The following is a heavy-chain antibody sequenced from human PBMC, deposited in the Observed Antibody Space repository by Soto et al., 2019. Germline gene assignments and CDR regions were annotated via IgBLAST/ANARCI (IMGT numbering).Heavy chain of an antibody. CDR2: MNPNSGNT. CDR3: ARLGIVVVPAAMGDYYYYMDV. V-gene: IGHV1-8*01. Sequence: ASVKVSCKASGYTFTSYDINWVRQATGQGLEWMGWMNPNSGNTGYAQKFQGRVTMTRNTSISTAYMELSSLRSEDTAVYYCARLGIVVVPAAMGDYYYYMDVWGKGTTVTVSS. J-gene: IGHJ6*03. D-gene: IGHD2-2*01. CDR1: GYTFTSYD.